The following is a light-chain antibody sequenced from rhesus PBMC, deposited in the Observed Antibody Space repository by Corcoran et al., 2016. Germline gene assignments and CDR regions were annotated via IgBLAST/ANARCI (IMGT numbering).Light chain of an antibody. CDR1: QNVNNN. Sequence: EIEMTQSPDILSLSPGERATLSCRASQNVNNNLAWYQQKPGEAPRLLFYHVSTRATGIPDRFRGSGSGTDFALTISSLETEDVGVYYCQQYNDWNSFGQGTKVEIK. CDR2: HVS. CDR3: QQYNDWNS. V-gene: IGKV3-35*01. J-gene: IGKJ2*01.